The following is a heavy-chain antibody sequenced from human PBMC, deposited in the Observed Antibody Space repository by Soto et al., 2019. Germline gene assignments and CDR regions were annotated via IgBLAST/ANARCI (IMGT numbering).Heavy chain of an antibody. D-gene: IGHD3-10*01. CDR1: GGSISSYY. CDR3: ARAHLSRFGDFDF. J-gene: IGHJ4*02. CDR2: IYYSGST. Sequence: SETLSLTCTVSGGSISSYYWSWIRQPPGKGLEWIGYIYYSGSTNYNPSLKSRVTISVDTSKNQFSLKLSSVTAADTAVYYCARAHLSRFGDFDFWGQGAQVTVSS. V-gene: IGHV4-59*01.